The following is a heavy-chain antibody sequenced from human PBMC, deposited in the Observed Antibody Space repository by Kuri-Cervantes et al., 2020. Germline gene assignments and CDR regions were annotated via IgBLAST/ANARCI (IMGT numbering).Heavy chain of an antibody. D-gene: IGHD6-19*01. J-gene: IGHJ3*02. CDR1: GDSVSSKSAS. CDR2: TYYRSKWSN. Sequence: SETLSLTCAISGDSVSSKSASWNWIRQSPSRGLEWLGRTYYRSKWSNDYAVSVKSRITINPETSRNQISLQLNSVTPEDTAVYYCARGGVAGNDAFDIWGQGTMVTVSS. V-gene: IGHV6-1*01. CDR3: ARGGVAGNDAFDI.